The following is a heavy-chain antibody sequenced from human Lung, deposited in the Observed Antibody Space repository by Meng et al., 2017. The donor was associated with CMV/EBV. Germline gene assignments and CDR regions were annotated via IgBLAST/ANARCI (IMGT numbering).Heavy chain of an antibody. CDR3: ARSSGNWNDESALDL. V-gene: IGHV3-74*01. Sequence: GESLKISCEASGFTFSSYWVQWVRQPPGKGLAWVSRINRDGSSTYYAGSVKGRFTISRDNVKNTLYLQMNSLRAEDAAVYYCARSSGNWNDESALDLWGQGTLVTVSS. CDR2: INRDGSST. J-gene: IGHJ5*02. D-gene: IGHD1-1*01. CDR1: GFTFSSYW.